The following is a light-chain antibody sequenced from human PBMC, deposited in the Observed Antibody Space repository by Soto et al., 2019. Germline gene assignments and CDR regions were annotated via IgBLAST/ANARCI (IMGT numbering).Light chain of an antibody. CDR3: SSYTSSSKV. V-gene: IGLV2-14*01. J-gene: IGLJ1*01. CDR1: SSDVGGYNY. Sequence: QSVLTQPASVSGSPGQSITISCTGTSSDVGGYNYVSWYQQHPGKAPKLMIYDVSNRPSGVSNLFSGSKSGNTASLTISGLQAEDEADYYCSSYTSSSKVYGTGTKVTVL. CDR2: DVS.